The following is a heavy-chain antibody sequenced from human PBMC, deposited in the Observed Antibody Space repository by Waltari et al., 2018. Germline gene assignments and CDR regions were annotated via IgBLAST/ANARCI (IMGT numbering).Heavy chain of an antibody. Sequence: EVQLVQSGAEVKQPGESLKISCKGSGYSFTSYWIGGVRQRPGKGLEWMGVIYPGDSDTRYSPSFQGQVTISADKSISTAYLQWSSLKASDTAMYYCARHNVLGSRELVGWFDPWGQGTLVTVSS. CDR2: IYPGDSDT. CDR3: ARHNVLGSRELVGWFDP. V-gene: IGHV5-51*01. CDR1: GYSFTSYW. J-gene: IGHJ5*02. D-gene: IGHD1-26*01.